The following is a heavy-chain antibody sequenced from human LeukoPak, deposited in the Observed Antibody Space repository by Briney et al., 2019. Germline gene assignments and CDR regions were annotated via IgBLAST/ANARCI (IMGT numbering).Heavy chain of an antibody. CDR3: ARVEFYDSSGYLDPTFDY. D-gene: IGHD3-22*01. V-gene: IGHV1-69*04. Sequence: ASVKVSCKASGGTFSSYAISWVRQAPGQGLEWMGRIIPILGIANYAQKFQGRVTITADKSTSTAYMELSSLRSEDTAVYYCARVEFYDSSGYLDPTFDYWGQGTLVTVSP. CDR2: IIPILGIA. CDR1: GGTFSSYA. J-gene: IGHJ4*02.